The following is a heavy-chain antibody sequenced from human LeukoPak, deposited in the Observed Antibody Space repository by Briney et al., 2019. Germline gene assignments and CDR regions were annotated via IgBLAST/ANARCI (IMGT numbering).Heavy chain of an antibody. D-gene: IGHD1-1*01. CDR2: ISPNSGGT. Sequence: GASVKVSCKASGYTFTGYYMHWVRQAPGQGLEWMGWISPNSGGTNFAQKVQGRVTMTRDMSISTAYMELNRLTSDDTAVYYCVRGPWNDVDYWGQGTLVTVSS. CDR1: GYTFTGYY. CDR3: VRGPWNDVDY. V-gene: IGHV1-2*02. J-gene: IGHJ4*02.